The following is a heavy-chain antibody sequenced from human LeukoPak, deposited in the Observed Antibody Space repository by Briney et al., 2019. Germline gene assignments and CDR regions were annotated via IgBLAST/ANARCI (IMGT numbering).Heavy chain of an antibody. CDR2: ISWNSGSI. V-gene: IGHV3-9*01. J-gene: IGHJ4*02. D-gene: IGHD3-10*01. Sequence: GRSLRLSCAASGFTFDDYAMHWVRQAPGKGLEWVSGISWNSGSIDYADSVKGRFTISRDNAKNSLYLQMNSLRAEDTALYYCAKTMVRGVMAPFDYWGQGTLVTVSS. CDR1: GFTFDDYA. CDR3: AKTMVRGVMAPFDY.